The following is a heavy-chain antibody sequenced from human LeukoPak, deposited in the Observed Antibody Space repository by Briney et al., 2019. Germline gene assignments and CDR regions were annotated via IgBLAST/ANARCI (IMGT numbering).Heavy chain of an antibody. CDR2: ISGYNGHA. Sequence: GASVKVSCKASGYTFSSYGISWVRQAPGQGLEWMGWISGYNGHANYAQKLQARVTMTTDTSTYTAYMELRSLSSDDTAFYYCARDGHRRYYYETSDYRFDYWGQGTLVTVSS. CDR1: GYTFSSYG. CDR3: ARDGHRRYYYETSDYRFDY. V-gene: IGHV1-18*04. D-gene: IGHD3-22*01. J-gene: IGHJ4*02.